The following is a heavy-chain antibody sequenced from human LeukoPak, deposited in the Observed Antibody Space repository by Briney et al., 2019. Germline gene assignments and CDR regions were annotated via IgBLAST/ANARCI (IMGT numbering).Heavy chain of an antibody. CDR1: GFTFSSVA. CDR3: VKFQSRSFEI. CDR2: INLEGSTK. Sequence: SGGSLRLSCAAPGFTFSSVAMRWVRQAHGKGRDWVANINLEGSTKKYVDSGRGRFTIAGANAKIYLSMQMSYLRVEDTAVYYCVKFQSRSFEIWGQGTVVTVSS. V-gene: IGHV3-7*01. D-gene: IGHD2-21*01. J-gene: IGHJ3*02.